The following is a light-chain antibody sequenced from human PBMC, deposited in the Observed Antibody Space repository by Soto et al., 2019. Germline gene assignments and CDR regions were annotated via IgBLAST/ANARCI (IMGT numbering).Light chain of an antibody. CDR1: QSISNN. Sequence: ETVMTQSPATLSVSPGERATLSCRAGQSISNNLAWYQQNPGQAPRLLIYGATTRATGIPSRFSGSGSGTEFTLTISSLQSEDFAVYDCQQYNNWPLTFGGGTKVEIK. CDR2: GAT. J-gene: IGKJ4*01. V-gene: IGKV3-15*01. CDR3: QQYNNWPLT.